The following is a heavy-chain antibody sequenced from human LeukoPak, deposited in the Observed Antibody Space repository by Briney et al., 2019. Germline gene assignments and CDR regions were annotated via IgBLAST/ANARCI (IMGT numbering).Heavy chain of an antibody. CDR3: ARGGIDIGTVPVSNWFDP. J-gene: IGHJ5*02. CDR1: GYSLINYG. CDR2: ISPYNGET. V-gene: IGHV1-18*01. Sequence: ASVKVSCKASGYSLINYGITWVRQAPGQGLEWMGWISPYNGETNFAQKFQGRVTMTTDTSTNTVYIELRSLGSDDTAVYYRARGGIDIGTVPVSNWFDPWGQGTLVTVSS. D-gene: IGHD2/OR15-2a*01.